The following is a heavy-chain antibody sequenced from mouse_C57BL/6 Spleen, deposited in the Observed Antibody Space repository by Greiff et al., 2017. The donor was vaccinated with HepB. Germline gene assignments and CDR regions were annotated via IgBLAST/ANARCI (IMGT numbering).Heavy chain of an antibody. CDR2: IDPSDSYT. V-gene: IGHV1-59*01. CDR3: AKLVDY. D-gene: IGHD4-1*01. CDR1: GYTFTRYW. Sequence: VQLQQSGAELVRPGTSVKLSCKASGYTFTRYWRHWVKQRPGQGLEWIGVIDPSDSYTNYNQKFKGKATLTVDTSSSTAYMQLSSLTSEDSAVYYCAKLVDYWGQGTTLTVSS. J-gene: IGHJ2*01.